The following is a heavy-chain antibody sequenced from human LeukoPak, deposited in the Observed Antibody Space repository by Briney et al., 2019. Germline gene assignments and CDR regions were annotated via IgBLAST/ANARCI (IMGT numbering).Heavy chain of an antibody. CDR2: ISYDGSNK. CDR1: GFTFSSYG. CDR3: AKDGRPEVRERAFDY. Sequence: QAGGSLRLSCAASGFTFSSYGMHWVRQAPGKGLEWVAVISYDGSNKYYADSVKGRFTISRDNSKNTLYLQMNSLRAEDTAVYYCAKDGRPEVRERAFDYWGQGTLVTVSS. J-gene: IGHJ4*02. V-gene: IGHV3-30*18. D-gene: IGHD1-26*01.